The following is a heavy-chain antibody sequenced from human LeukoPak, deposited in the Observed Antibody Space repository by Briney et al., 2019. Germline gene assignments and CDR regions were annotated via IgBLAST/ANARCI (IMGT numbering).Heavy chain of an antibody. D-gene: IGHD6-6*01. V-gene: IGHV1-46*01. CDR3: ARDSNSGAFDI. CDR2: INPSGGST. Sequence: GASVKVAFKASGYTFTKYYMHWVRQAPGQGLEWMGIINPSGGSTSYAQKFQGRVTMTRDTSTSRVYMEVSSLRSEDTAVYYCARDSNSGAFDIWGQATVVSVFS. CDR1: GYTFTKYY. J-gene: IGHJ3*02.